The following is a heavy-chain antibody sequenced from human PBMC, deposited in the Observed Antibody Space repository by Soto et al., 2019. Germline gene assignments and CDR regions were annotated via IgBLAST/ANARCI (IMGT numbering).Heavy chain of an antibody. CDR1: GFTVSSNY. CDR2: IYSGDST. J-gene: IGHJ4*02. Sequence: EVQLVESGGGLVQPGGSLRLSCAASGFTVSSNYMSWVRQAPGKGLEWVSLIYSGDSTYYADSVKGRFTISRDNSKNTLYLQMNSLRAEDTAVYYCGRGPWVGATPLDYWGQGTLVTVSS. CDR3: GRGPWVGATPLDY. D-gene: IGHD1-26*01. V-gene: IGHV3-66*01.